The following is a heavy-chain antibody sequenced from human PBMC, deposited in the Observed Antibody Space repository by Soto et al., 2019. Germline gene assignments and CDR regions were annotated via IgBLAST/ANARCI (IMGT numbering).Heavy chain of an antibody. Sequence: SQTLSLTCAISGDSVSSNSAAWNWIRQSPSRGLEWLGRTYFRSKWYTDYADSVRDRVAINPDTSKNQFSLQMKSVTPEDSAIYYCARDVFSTATTVIIDSRGQGTLLPVSS. J-gene: IGHJ4*02. CDR2: TYFRSKWYT. CDR1: GDSVSSNSAA. V-gene: IGHV6-1*01. CDR3: ARDVFSTATTVIIDS. D-gene: IGHD1-7*01.